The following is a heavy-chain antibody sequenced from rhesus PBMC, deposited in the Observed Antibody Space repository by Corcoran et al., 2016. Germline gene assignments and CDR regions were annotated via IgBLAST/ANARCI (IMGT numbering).Heavy chain of an antibody. V-gene: IGHV4-173*01. J-gene: IGHJ4*01. CDR2: ISGSGGST. CDR3: ARENIWTGYKGDY. CDR1: GGSISSNY. Sequence: QVQLQESGPGLVKPSDTLSLTCAVSGGSISSNYWSWIRQPPGKGLGWIGRISGSGGSTDYNPALKSRVTISTDTSKNQFSLKLSSVTAADTAVYYCARENIWTGYKGDYWGQGVLVTVSS. D-gene: IGHD3-3*01.